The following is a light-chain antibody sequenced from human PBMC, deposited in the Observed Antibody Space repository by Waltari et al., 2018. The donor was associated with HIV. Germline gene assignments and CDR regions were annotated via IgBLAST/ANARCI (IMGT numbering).Light chain of an antibody. CDR3: SSYTSSRTVV. J-gene: IGLJ2*01. CDR2: DVS. V-gene: IGLV2-14*03. Sequence: QSALTQPASVSGSPGQSITLSCTGASSDVGRYNYVPWYQHHPGKAPKLIIYDVSNRPSGVSNRFSGSKSGTTAPLTISGLQAEDEADYYCSSYTSSRTVVFGGGTKLTVL. CDR1: SSDVGRYNY.